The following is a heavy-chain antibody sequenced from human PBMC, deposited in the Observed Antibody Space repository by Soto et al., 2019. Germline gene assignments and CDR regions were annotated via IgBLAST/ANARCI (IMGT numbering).Heavy chain of an antibody. V-gene: IGHV3-53*01. J-gene: IGHJ4*02. Sequence: EVQLVESGGGLIPPGGSLRLSCAASGFLVNSAYMTWVRQAPGKGLEWLSMINSDGSTLYAESVKGRFTLSRDNTKNRLDLQMNSLRAEDTGMYYCARSGYSFAWGYWGQGTLVIVTS. CDR1: GFLVNSAY. D-gene: IGHD5-18*01. CDR3: ARSGYSFAWGY. CDR2: INSDGST.